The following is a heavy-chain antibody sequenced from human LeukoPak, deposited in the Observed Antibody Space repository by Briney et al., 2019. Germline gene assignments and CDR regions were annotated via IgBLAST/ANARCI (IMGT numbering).Heavy chain of an antibody. D-gene: IGHD2-21*02. J-gene: IGHJ3*02. CDR1: GYTFTSYG. V-gene: IGHV1-18*01. CDR2: ISAYSGNT. Sequence: GASVKVSCKASGYTFTSYGISWVRQAPGQGLEWMGWISAYSGNTNYAQKLQGRVTMTTDTSTSTAYMELRSLRSDGTAVYYCARAVGGGDSRGAFDIWGQGTMVTVSS. CDR3: ARAVGGGDSRGAFDI.